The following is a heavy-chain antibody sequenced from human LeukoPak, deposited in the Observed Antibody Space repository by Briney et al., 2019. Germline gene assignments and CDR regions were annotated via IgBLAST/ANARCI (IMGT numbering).Heavy chain of an antibody. Sequence: GGSLRLSCAASGFSLSNYWMSWVRQAPGKGLEWVANINQDGSDKYFVDSVMGRFTISKDNAKNSVYLQMNSLRPEDTAIYYCAWYGVTHGLDVWGQGTTVTVSS. J-gene: IGHJ6*02. CDR1: GFSLSNYW. D-gene: IGHD3-10*01. CDR3: AWYGVTHGLDV. V-gene: IGHV3-7*01. CDR2: INQDGSDK.